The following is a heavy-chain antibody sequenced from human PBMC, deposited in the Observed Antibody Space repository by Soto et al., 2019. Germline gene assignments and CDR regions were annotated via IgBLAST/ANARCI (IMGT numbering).Heavy chain of an antibody. V-gene: IGHV3-23*01. J-gene: IGHJ4*02. CDR2: ISGSGGST. CDR3: AKDYSSSTPDTFDY. CDR1: GVTFSSYA. Sequence: PGGSMRLPYAAAGVTFSSYAMSWVRKAPGKGLEWVSAISGSGGSTYYADSVKGRFTISRDNSKNTLYLQMNSLRAEDTAVYYCAKDYSSSTPDTFDYWGQGTLVTVSS. D-gene: IGHD6-6*01.